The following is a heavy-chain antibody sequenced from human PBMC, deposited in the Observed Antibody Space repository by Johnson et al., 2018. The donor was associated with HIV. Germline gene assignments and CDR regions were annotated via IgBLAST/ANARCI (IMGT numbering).Heavy chain of an antibody. Sequence: VQLVESGGGLVQPGGSLRLSCAASGFTVSGNYMTWVRQAPGKGLEWVSVIFSGGSTYYAAPVKGRFTISRDDSKNTLYLQMNSLKTEDTAVYYCTTEETGTTDDAFDIWGQGTMVTVSS. CDR1: GFTVSGNY. D-gene: IGHD1-7*01. CDR3: TTEETGTTDDAFDI. V-gene: IGHV3-66*01. CDR2: IFSGGST. J-gene: IGHJ3*02.